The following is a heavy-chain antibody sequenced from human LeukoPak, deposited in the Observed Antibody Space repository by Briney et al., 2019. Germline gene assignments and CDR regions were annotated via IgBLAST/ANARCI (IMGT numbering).Heavy chain of an antibody. D-gene: IGHD3-10*01. CDR2: IYYSGST. Sequence: SETLSLTCTLSGGSISSYYWSWIRQPPGKGLEWIGYIYYSGSTNYNPSLKSRVTISVDTSKNQFSLKLSSVTAADTAVYYCARDAHPYGSGSYLFDYWGQGTLVTVSS. V-gene: IGHV4-59*01. CDR3: ARDAHPYGSGSYLFDY. CDR1: GGSISSYY. J-gene: IGHJ4*02.